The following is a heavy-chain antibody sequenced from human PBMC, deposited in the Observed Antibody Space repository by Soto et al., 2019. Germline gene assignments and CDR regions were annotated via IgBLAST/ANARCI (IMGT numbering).Heavy chain of an antibody. CDR3: ARSRGKDWSSSWVYFDY. J-gene: IGHJ4*02. D-gene: IGHD6-13*01. Sequence: QVQLVQSGAEVKKPGSSVKVSCKASGGTFSSYAISWVRQAPGQGLEWMGGIIPIFGTANYAQKFQGRVTITADESTSTAYMELSSLRSEDTAVYYWARSRGKDWSSSWVYFDYWGQGTLVTVSS. V-gene: IGHV1-69*01. CDR2: IIPIFGTA. CDR1: GGTFSSYA.